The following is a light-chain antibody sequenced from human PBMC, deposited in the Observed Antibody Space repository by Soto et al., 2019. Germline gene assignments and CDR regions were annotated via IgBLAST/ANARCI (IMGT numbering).Light chain of an antibody. CDR2: GAS. Sequence: EIVLTQSPGTLSLSPGERATLSCRASQSVNFNFIAWYQQKPGQAPRLLIYGASTRATGIPDKFSGSGSGTEFTLTISRLEPEDFAVYYCQLYGSPPVYTFGQGTNLEI. CDR3: QLYGSPPVYT. J-gene: IGKJ2*01. V-gene: IGKV3-20*01. CDR1: QSVNFNF.